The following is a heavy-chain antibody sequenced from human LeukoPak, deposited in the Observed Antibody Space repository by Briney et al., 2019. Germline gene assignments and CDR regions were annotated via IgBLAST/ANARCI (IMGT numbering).Heavy chain of an antibody. CDR3: AREGQRGYYDILTGYYPWYMDV. CDR1: GYTFTSYD. V-gene: IGHV1-8*01. CDR2: MNPNSGNT. D-gene: IGHD3-9*01. J-gene: IGHJ6*03. Sequence: ASVKVSFKASGYTFTSYDINWVRQATGQGPEWMGWMNPNSGNTGYAQQFQGRVTMTRNTSISTAYMELSSLRSEDTAVYYCAREGQRGYYDILTGYYPWYMDVWGKGATVTVSS.